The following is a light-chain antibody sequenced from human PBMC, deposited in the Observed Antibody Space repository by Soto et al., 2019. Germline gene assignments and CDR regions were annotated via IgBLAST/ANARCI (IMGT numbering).Light chain of an antibody. CDR2: DAS. Sequence: EIVLTQSPATLSLSPGERATLSCRASQSVSSYLAWYQQKPGKAPRLLIYDASNRATGIPARFSGSGSGKDFTLTISSLEPEDFAVYYCQQRSNWPPWTFGQGTKVDIK. CDR3: QQRSNWPPWT. V-gene: IGKV3-11*01. J-gene: IGKJ1*01. CDR1: QSVSSY.